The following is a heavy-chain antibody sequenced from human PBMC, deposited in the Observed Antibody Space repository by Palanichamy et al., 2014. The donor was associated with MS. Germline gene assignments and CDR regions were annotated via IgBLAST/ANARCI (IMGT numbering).Heavy chain of an antibody. CDR1: GYTFSSYH. Sequence: QVQLVQSGAEVKKPGASVKVSCKASGYTFSSYHIHWVRQAPGQGLEWMGMINPSGGTTSYAQKFQDTVTMTSDTSTSTVHMELSNLRSQDTAVYYCAGLVSSTWWHYFDFWGQGTLVTVTS. J-gene: IGHJ4*02. V-gene: IGHV1-46*01. CDR2: INPSGGTT. CDR3: AGLVSSTWWHYFDF. D-gene: IGHD6-13*01.